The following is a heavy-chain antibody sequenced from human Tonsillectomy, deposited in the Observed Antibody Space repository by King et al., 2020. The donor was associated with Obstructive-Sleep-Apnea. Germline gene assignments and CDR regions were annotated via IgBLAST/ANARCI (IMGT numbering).Heavy chain of an antibody. D-gene: IGHD1-26*01. CDR1: GFTFSTYS. CDR2: ISSSATTI. V-gene: IGHV3-48*04. CDR3: GRDLGAGRMEVGTHAFDI. J-gene: IGHJ3*02. Sequence: VQLVESGGGLVQPGGSLRLSCAASGFTFSTYSMNWVRQAPGKGLEWVSYISSSATTIHYTDSVKGRFTISRDNAKNSLYLQMNSLRAEDTAVYYCGRDLGAGRMEVGTHAFDIWGQGTMVTVSS.